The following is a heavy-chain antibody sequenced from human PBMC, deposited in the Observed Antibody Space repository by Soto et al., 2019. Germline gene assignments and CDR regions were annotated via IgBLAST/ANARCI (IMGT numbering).Heavy chain of an antibody. CDR2: ISSSGSTI. J-gene: IGHJ4*02. Sequence: PGGSLRLSCAASGFTFSDYYMSWIRQAPGKGLEWVSYISSSGSTIYYADSVKGRFTISRDNAKNSLYLQMNSLRAEDTAVYYCARVLRDYIWGSYRCTITHFDYWGQGT. CDR3: ARVLRDYIWGSYRCTITHFDY. D-gene: IGHD3-16*02. CDR1: GFTFSDYY. V-gene: IGHV3-11*01.